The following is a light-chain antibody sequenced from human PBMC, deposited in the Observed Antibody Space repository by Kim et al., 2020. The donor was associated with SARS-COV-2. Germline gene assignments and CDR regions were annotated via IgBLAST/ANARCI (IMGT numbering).Light chain of an antibody. CDR1: QSVSSSY. Sequence: LSAGERATLSCRANQSVSSSYLAWYQQKPGQAPRLLIYGASSRATGIPDRFSGSGSGTDFTLTISRLEPEDFAVYYCQQYGSSPKTFGQGTKVDIK. V-gene: IGKV3-20*01. CDR2: GAS. J-gene: IGKJ1*01. CDR3: QQYGSSPKT.